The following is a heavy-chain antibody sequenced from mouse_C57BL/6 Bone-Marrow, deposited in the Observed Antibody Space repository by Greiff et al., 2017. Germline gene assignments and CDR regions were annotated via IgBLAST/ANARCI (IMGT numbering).Heavy chain of an antibody. CDR1: GFTFSDYG. CDR2: ISSGSSTI. CDR3: ARGGYYGR. V-gene: IGHV5-17*01. J-gene: IGHJ2*01. D-gene: IGHD1-1*01. Sequence: EVMLVESGGGLVKPGGSLKLSCAASGFTFSDYGMHWVRQAPEKGLEWVAYISSGSSTIYYADTVTGRFTISRDNAKNTLFLQMTSLRSEDTAMYYCARGGYYGRWGQGTTLTVSS.